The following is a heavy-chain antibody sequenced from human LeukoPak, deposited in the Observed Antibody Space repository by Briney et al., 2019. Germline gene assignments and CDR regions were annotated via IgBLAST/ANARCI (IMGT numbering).Heavy chain of an antibody. D-gene: IGHD7-27*01. V-gene: IGHV4-61*01. CDR1: GGSVSSGSYY. J-gene: IGHJ4*02. CDR3: ARGANWGSPDY. Sequence: ASETLSLTCTVSGGSVSSGSYYWSWIRQPPGKGLEWIGYIYYSGTTSYNPSLKSRVTISLDTSKNQFSLKLSSVTAADTAVYYCARGANWGSPDYWGQGTLVTVSS. CDR2: IYYSGTT.